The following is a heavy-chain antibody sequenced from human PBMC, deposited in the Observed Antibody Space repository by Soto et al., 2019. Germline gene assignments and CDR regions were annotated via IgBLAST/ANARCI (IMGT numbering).Heavy chain of an antibody. CDR1: AGTCTTYA. J-gene: IGHJ6*01. V-gene: IGHV1-69*01. D-gene: IGHD1-20*01. CDR3: AVYNWNVRGMDV. Sequence: QVQLVQSGAEVKKPGSSVKVSCKASAGTCTTYAIAWVRQAPGQGLEWMGGIIPIFGTTNYAEKFQGRVTITADQSTSTAYMELSSLRSEDTAAYHCAVYNWNVRGMDVWGQGTTVIVSS. CDR2: IIPIFGTT.